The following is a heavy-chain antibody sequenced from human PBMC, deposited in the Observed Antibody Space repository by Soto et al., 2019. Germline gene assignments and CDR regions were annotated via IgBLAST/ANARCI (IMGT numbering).Heavy chain of an antibody. CDR2: ISAGGYNT. D-gene: IGHD1-26*01. J-gene: IGHJ6*02. CDR3: AKDHTVYSGYDYYYGMDV. V-gene: IGHV3-23*01. CDR1: GFTFSTYA. Sequence: GGSLRLSGADSGFTFSTYAINWVRQAPGKGLEWVSAISAGGYNTDYADSVKGRFTISRDNSKNTLYLQMNSLSAEDTAIYYCAKDHTVYSGYDYYYGMDVWGQGTTVTVSS.